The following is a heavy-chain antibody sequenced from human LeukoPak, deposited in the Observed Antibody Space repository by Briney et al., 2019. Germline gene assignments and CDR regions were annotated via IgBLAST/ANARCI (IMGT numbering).Heavy chain of an antibody. Sequence: GGSLRLSCAASGFTFSSYWMSWVRQAPGKGLEWVASISTSNSYIYYADSMAGRFTISRDNAKKSLYLQMNSLRAEDTAMYYCARRATTERGHSYGLDYWGQGTLVTVSS. CDR1: GFTFSSYW. V-gene: IGHV3-21*01. D-gene: IGHD5-18*01. J-gene: IGHJ4*02. CDR3: ARRATTERGHSYGLDY. CDR2: ISTSNSYI.